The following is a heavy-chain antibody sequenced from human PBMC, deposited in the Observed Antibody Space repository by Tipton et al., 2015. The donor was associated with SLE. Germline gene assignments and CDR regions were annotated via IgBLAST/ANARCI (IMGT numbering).Heavy chain of an antibody. CDR2: VDNSGST. V-gene: IGHV4-59*01. D-gene: IGHD3/OR15-3a*01. CDR1: GGSISTYY. CDR3: ARTSLGWTGAPFDP. J-gene: IGHJ5*02. Sequence: LRLSCSVSGGSISTYYWNWIRQPPGKGLEWIGYVDNSGSTNYNPSLKSRLTISVDTSRNQFSLKLNSLTAADTAVYYCARTSLGWTGAPFDPWGHGTLVTVSS.